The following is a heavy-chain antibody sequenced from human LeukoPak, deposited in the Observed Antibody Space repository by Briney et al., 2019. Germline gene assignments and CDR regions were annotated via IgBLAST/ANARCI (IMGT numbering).Heavy chain of an antibody. V-gene: IGHV4-34*01. D-gene: IGHD4-17*01. CDR2: INHSGST. Sequence: PSETLSLTCAVYGGSFSGYYWSWIRQPPGKGLEWIGEINHSGSTNYNPSLKSRVTISVDTSKNQFSLKLSSVTAADTAVYYCARGRSGKWTTVTTPFDYWGQGTLVTVSS. CDR1: GGSFSGYY. J-gene: IGHJ4*02. CDR3: ARGRSGKWTTVTTPFDY.